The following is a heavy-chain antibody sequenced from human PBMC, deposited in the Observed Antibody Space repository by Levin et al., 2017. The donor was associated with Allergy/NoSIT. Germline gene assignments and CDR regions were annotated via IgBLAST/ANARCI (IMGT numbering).Heavy chain of an antibody. V-gene: IGHV1-46*01. J-gene: IGHJ4*02. CDR1: GYTFTSYY. CDR3: ARDARESGSGSPEDY. CDR2: INPSGGST. D-gene: IGHD3-10*01. Sequence: ASVKVSCKASGYTFTSYYMHWVRQAPGQGLEWMGIINPSGGSTSYAQKFQGRVTMTRDTSTSTVYMELSSLRSEDTAVYYCARDARESGSGSPEDYWGQGTLVTVSS.